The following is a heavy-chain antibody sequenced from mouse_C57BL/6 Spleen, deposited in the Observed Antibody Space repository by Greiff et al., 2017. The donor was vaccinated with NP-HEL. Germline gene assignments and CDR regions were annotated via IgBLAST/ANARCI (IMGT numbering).Heavy chain of an antibody. CDR1: GFSFTSYG. CDR3: ARNGRDSNRGYFDY. CDR2: IWSGGST. Sequence: QVQLQQSGPGLVQPSQSLSITCTVSGFSFTSYGVHWVRQSPGKGLEWLGVIWSGGSTDYNAAFISRLSISKENSKSQVFFKMNSLQADDTAIYYCARNGRDSNRGYFDYWGKGTTLTVSS. V-gene: IGHV2-2*01. J-gene: IGHJ2*01. D-gene: IGHD2-5*01.